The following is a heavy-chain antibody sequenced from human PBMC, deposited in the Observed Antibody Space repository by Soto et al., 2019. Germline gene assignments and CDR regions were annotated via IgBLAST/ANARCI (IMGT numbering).Heavy chain of an antibody. V-gene: IGHV1-69*01. J-gene: IGHJ4*02. CDR2: IIPIFGTA. Sequence: GASVKVSFKAPGGTSSRYAISWVLQAPGQGVEWMGGIIPIFGTANYAQKFQGRVTITADESTSTAYMELSSLRSEDTAVYYCARVGYGGNLDYWGQGTLVTVSS. CDR3: ARVGYGGNLDY. D-gene: IGHD2-15*01. CDR1: GGTSSRYA.